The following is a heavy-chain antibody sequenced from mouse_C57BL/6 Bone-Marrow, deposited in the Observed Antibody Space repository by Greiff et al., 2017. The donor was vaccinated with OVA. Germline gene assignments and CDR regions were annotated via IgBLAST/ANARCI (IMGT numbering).Heavy chain of an antibody. Sequence: EVKLVESGGGLVQPGGSLKLSCAASGFTFSDYYMYWVRQTPEKRLEWVAYISNGGGSTYYPDTVKGRFTISRDNAKNTLYLQMSRLKSEDTAMYYCARHFGDGYAWFAYWGQGTLVTVSA. CDR3: ARHFGDGYAWFAY. D-gene: IGHD2-3*01. J-gene: IGHJ3*01. V-gene: IGHV5-12*01. CDR2: ISNGGGST. CDR1: GFTFSDYY.